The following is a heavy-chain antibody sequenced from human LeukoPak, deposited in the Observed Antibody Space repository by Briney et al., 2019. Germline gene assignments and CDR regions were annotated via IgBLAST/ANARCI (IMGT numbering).Heavy chain of an antibody. CDR1: GFPFSNYW. V-gene: IGHV3-7*03. J-gene: IGHJ4*02. CDR3: AKGGSTSCHSRLDY. CDR2: IKYDGSEI. Sequence: PGGSLRLSCAASGFPFSNYWMTWVRQAPGKGLEWVEWVANIKYDGSEIYYIDSVKGRFTISRDNAKNSLYLQMNSLRAEDTAVYYCAKGGSTSCHSRLDYWGQGTLVTVFS. D-gene: IGHD2-2*01.